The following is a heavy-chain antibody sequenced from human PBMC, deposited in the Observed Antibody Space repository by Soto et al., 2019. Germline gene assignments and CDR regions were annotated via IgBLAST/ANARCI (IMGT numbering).Heavy chain of an antibody. Sequence: GASVKVSCKASGYTFTGYYMHWVRQAPGQGLEWMGWINPNSGGTNYAQKFQGRVTMTRDTSISTAYMELSRLRSDDTAVYHCASEYYYDSSGYEEYLQHWGQGTLVTVYS. CDR3: ASEYYYDSSGYEEYLQH. CDR2: INPNSGGT. J-gene: IGHJ1*01. V-gene: IGHV1-2*02. D-gene: IGHD3-22*01. CDR1: GYTFTGYY.